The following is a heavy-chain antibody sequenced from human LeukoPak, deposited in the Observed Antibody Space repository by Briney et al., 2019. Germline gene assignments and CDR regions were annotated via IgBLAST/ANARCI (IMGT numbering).Heavy chain of an antibody. D-gene: IGHD5-18*01. V-gene: IGHV1-2*02. J-gene: IGHJ4*02. CDR1: GYTFTGYY. CDR2: INPNSGGT. Sequence: SVKVSCKASGYTFTGYYMHWVRQAPGQGLEWMGWINPNSGGTNYAQKFQGRVTMTRDTSISTAYMELSRLRSDDTAVYYCARGESWIQLWLTDYWGQGTLVTVSS. CDR3: ARGESWIQLWLTDY.